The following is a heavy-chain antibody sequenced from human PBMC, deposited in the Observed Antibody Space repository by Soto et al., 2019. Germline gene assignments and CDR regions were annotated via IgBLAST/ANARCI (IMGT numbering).Heavy chain of an antibody. J-gene: IGHJ6*02. V-gene: IGHV1-2*04. CDR3: AREGSSPSVGVKYGMDV. D-gene: IGHD3-10*01. CDR1: GYTFTGYY. Sequence: ASVKVSCKASGYTFTGYYMHWVRRAPGQGLEWMGWINPNSGGTNYAQKFQGWVTMTRDTSISTAYMELSRLRSDDTAVYYCAREGSSPSVGVKYGMDVWGQGTTVTVSS. CDR2: INPNSGGT.